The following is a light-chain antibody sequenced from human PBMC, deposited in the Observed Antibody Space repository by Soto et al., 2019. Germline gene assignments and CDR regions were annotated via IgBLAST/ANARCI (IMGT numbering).Light chain of an antibody. CDR3: ETWDSYAV. Sequence: QLVLTQSSSASASLGSSVKLTCTLNSGHRSNIIAWHQQQPGKAPRYLMKLEGSGSHNKGSGVPDRFSGSSSGADRYLTISNLQSEDEADYYCETWDSYAVFGGGTKLTVL. V-gene: IGLV4-60*03. CDR2: LEGSGSH. J-gene: IGLJ2*01. CDR1: SGHRSNI.